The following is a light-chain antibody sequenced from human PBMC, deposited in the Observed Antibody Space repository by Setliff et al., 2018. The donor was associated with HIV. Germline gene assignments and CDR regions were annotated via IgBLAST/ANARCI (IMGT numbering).Light chain of an antibody. V-gene: IGLV2-14*01. J-gene: IGLJ1*01. CDR1: ISNIGGYNF. CDR2: EVN. Sequence: QSVLAQPASVSGSPGQSITISCTGSISNIGGYNFVSWYRQYPGEVPKLMIFEVNNRPSGVSNLFSGSKSGNTASLTISGLQPEDEADYYCSSYTNYNLAIFGPGTKVTVL. CDR3: SSYTNYNLAI.